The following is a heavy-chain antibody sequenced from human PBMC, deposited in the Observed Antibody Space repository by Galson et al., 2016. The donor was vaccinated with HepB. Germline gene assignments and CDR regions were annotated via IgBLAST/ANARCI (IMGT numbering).Heavy chain of an antibody. D-gene: IGHD2-15*01. CDR1: GFTFGDYW. Sequence: SLRLSCAASGFTFGDYWMTWVRQAPGRGLEWVANIRRDGSQINYVDSVKGRFSISRDNAKNSLYLQMNSLRAEDTAVYYCARGGYSPMDVWGQGTTVTVSS. V-gene: IGHV3-7*03. CDR2: IRRDGSQI. J-gene: IGHJ6*02. CDR3: ARGGYSPMDV.